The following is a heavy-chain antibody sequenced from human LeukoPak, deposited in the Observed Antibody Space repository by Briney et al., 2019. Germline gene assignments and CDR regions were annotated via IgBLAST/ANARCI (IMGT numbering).Heavy chain of an antibody. CDR2: IYHSGST. CDR3: AREEIRSWFDP. Sequence: SGTLSLTCAVSGGSISSSNWWSWVRQPPGKGLEWIGEIYHSGSTNYNPSLKSRVTISVDTSKNQFSLKLSSVTAADTAVYYCAREEIRSWFDPWGQGTLVTVSS. J-gene: IGHJ5*02. V-gene: IGHV4-4*02. D-gene: IGHD5-24*01. CDR1: GGSISSSNW.